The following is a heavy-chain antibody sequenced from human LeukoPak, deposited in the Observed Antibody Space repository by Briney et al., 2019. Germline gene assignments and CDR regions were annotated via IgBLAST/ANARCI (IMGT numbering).Heavy chain of an antibody. J-gene: IGHJ4*02. Sequence: GGSLRLSCAASGFTFSSYSMNWVRQAPGKGLEWVSSISSSSSYIYNADSAKGRFTISRDNAKNSLYLQMNSLRAEDTAVYYCARVVAAYFDYWGQGTLVTVSS. V-gene: IGHV3-21*01. D-gene: IGHD2-15*01. CDR2: ISSSSSYI. CDR3: ARVVAAYFDY. CDR1: GFTFSSYS.